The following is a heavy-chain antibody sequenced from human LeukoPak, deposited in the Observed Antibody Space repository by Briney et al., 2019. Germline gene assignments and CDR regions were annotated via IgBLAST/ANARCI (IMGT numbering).Heavy chain of an antibody. J-gene: IGHJ6*02. CDR1: GYTFTGYY. D-gene: IGHD3-3*01. CDR2: INPNSGGT. Sequence: ASVKVSCEASGYTFTGYYMHWVRQAPGQGLEWMGWINPNSGGTNYAQKFQGWVTMTRDTSISTAYMELSRLRSDDTAVYYCARETYDFWSGYYYYYGMDVWGQGTTVTVSS. CDR3: ARETYDFWSGYYYYYGMDV. V-gene: IGHV1-2*04.